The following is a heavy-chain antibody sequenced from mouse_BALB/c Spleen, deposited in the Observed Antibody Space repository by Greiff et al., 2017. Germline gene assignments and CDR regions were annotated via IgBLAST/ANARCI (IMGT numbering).Heavy chain of an antibody. CDR2: IWGDGST. CDR3: ARDGDYYAMDY. Sequence: QVQLTESGPGLVAPSQSLSITCTVSGFPLTGFGVNRVRQPPGKGLEWLGMIWGDGSTDYNPALKSRLSLSQDNSKSQDFLKMNSLQTDDTARYYCARDGDYYAMDYWGQGTSVTVSS. CDR1: GFPLTGFG. J-gene: IGHJ4*01. V-gene: IGHV2-6-7*01. D-gene: IGHD2-13*01.